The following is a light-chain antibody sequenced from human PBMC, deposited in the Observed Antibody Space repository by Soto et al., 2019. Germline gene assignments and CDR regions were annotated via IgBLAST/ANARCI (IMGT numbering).Light chain of an antibody. V-gene: IGLV2-14*03. J-gene: IGLJ1*01. CDR2: DVS. CDR1: SSDIGGYNY. CDR3: SSYTSTSTLYV. Sequence: QSALTQPASVSGSPGQSITISCTGTSSDIGGYNYVSWYQQLRGKVPKLIIYDVSNRPSGVSDRFSGSKSGNAASLTISGLQAEDEADYYCSSYTSTSTLYVFGTGTKLTVL.